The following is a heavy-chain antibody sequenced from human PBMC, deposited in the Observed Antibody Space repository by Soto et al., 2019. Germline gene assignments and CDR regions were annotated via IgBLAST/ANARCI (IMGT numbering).Heavy chain of an antibody. J-gene: IGHJ4*01. V-gene: IGHV4-59*12. Sequence: SETLSLTCTVSGASISGYHWSWIRQFPGKGLECLGYISYSGATNYNPSLKSRVTMSVDASKSQLSLSLRSVTAADTAVYYCARLGDYYQAFDYWGHGALVTVSS. D-gene: IGHD3-22*01. CDR3: ARLGDYYQAFDY. CDR2: ISYSGAT. CDR1: GASISGYH.